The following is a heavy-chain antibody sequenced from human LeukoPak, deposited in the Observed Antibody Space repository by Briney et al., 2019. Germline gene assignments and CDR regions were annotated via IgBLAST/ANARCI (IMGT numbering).Heavy chain of an antibody. Sequence: SETLSLTCVVYGGSFSGYYWGWIRQPPGKGLEWIGDINPSGITNYNQSLKSRVTISADTPKNQFSLRLSSVTAADTAVYYCARGSRWSGEKVGYLDRWGQGNLVTVSS. D-gene: IGHD3-10*01. CDR3: ARGSRWSGEKVGYLDR. J-gene: IGHJ4*02. CDR1: GGSFSGYY. CDR2: INPSGIT. V-gene: IGHV4-34*01.